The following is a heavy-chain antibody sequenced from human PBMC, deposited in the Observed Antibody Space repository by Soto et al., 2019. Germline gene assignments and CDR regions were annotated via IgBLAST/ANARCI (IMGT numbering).Heavy chain of an antibody. J-gene: IGHJ6*02. D-gene: IGHD3-3*01. Sequence: QVQLVESGGGVVQPGRSLRLSCAASGFTFSSYGMHWVRQAPGKGLEWVAVISYDGSNKYYADSVKGRFTISRDNSKNTLYLQMNSLRAEDTAVYYCAKDEAIFGGVIYYYYGMDVWGQGTTVTVSS. CDR2: ISYDGSNK. V-gene: IGHV3-30*18. CDR1: GFTFSSYG. CDR3: AKDEAIFGGVIYYYYGMDV.